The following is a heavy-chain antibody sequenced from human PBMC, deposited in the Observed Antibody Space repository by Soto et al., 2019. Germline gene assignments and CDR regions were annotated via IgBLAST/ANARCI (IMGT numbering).Heavy chain of an antibody. Sequence: SETLSLTCIVSGGSIISSDNYWRWLRQPPEKGLEWIGSVYYSGRTYLNLSLKSRVTVSADTSKNQFTLTLSSVTAADTAVYYCARRASIGQVAFDIWGQGTMVTVS. D-gene: IGHD3-3*01. J-gene: IGHJ3*02. CDR3: ARRASIGQVAFDI. CDR1: GGSIISSDNY. CDR2: VYYSGRT. V-gene: IGHV4-39*01.